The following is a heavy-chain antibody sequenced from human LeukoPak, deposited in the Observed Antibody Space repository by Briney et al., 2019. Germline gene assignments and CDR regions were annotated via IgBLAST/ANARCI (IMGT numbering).Heavy chain of an antibody. Sequence: PSETLSLTCTVSGGSISSYYWSWIRQPPGKGPEWIGYIYYSGSTSYSPSLKSRVTISADTSKNQFSRKLSSVTAADTAVYYCARCIGSSSFARWFDPWGQGTLVTVSS. CDR1: GGSISSYY. J-gene: IGHJ5*02. CDR3: ARCIGSSSFARWFDP. D-gene: IGHD6-6*01. CDR2: IYYSGST. V-gene: IGHV4-59*01.